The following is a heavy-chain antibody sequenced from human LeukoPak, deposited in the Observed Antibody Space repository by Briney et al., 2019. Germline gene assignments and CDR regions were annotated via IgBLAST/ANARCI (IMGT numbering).Heavy chain of an antibody. D-gene: IGHD3-16*02. Sequence: GGSLRLSCAASGFTFSSYSMNWVRQAPGKGLEWVSYISSSSSTIYYADSVKGRFTISRDNAKNSLYLQMNSLRAEDTAVYYCARTGGYDYVWGSYPGYWGQGTLVTVSS. J-gene: IGHJ4*02. CDR1: GFTFSSYS. CDR3: ARTGGYDYVWGSYPGY. V-gene: IGHV3-48*04. CDR2: ISSSSSTI.